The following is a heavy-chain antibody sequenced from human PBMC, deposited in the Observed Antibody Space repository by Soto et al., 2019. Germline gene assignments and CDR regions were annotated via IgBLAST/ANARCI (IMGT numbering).Heavy chain of an antibody. CDR2: IWYDGSNK. J-gene: IGHJ5*02. D-gene: IGHD2-2*01. CDR3: ASDPGHCRSMSCYVPPGFDP. CDR1: GFTFSSYG. Sequence: QVQMVEYGGGVVKPGRSLRLSCAASGFTFSSYGMHWVRQAPGKGLEWVALIWYDGSNKYYADSVKGRFTISRDNSKNTLYLQMKSVRAEDTAVYFCASDPGHCRSMSCYVPPGFDPWGQGTLVTVSS. V-gene: IGHV3-33*01.